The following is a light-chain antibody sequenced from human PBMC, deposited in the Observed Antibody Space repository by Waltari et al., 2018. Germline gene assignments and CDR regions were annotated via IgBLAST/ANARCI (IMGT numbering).Light chain of an antibody. CDR3: QHYGGSSLSAVT. V-gene: IGKV3-20*01. Sequence: EIVLTQSPDTLSLSPGESATLSCKASQSVVSSYLAWYQQKPGQAPKLLISSVSSRATGIPDRFSGSGSGTEFTLTISRLETEDFAVYYCQHYGGSSLSAVTFGGGTKVEVK. CDR1: QSVVSSY. J-gene: IGKJ4*01. CDR2: SVS.